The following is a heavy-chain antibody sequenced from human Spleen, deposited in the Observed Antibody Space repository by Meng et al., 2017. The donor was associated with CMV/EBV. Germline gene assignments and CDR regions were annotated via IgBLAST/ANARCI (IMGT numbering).Heavy chain of an antibody. CDR1: GYSITSGYS. Sequence: SETLSLTCTVFGYSITSGYSWGCIRQPPGKGLQWIGSIYHSGSTYYNPSLKSRVTISVDTSKNQFSLKLSSVTAADTAVYYCARARFDYWGQGTLVTVSS. CDR2: IYHSGST. V-gene: IGHV4-38-2*02. J-gene: IGHJ4*02. CDR3: ARARFDY.